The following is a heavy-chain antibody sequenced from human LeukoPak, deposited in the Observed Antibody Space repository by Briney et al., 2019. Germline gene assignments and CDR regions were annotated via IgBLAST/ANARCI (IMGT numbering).Heavy chain of an antibody. J-gene: IGHJ4*02. CDR1: GFTFSSYG. CDR2: IWYDGSNK. D-gene: IGHD4-11*01. V-gene: IGHV3-33*01. Sequence: PGGSLRLSCAASGFTFSSYGMHWVRQAPGKGLEWVAVIWYDGSNKYYADSVKGRFTISRDNSKNTLYLQMNSLRAEDTAVYYCARENSNYIIDYWGRGTLVTVSS. CDR3: ARENSNYIIDY.